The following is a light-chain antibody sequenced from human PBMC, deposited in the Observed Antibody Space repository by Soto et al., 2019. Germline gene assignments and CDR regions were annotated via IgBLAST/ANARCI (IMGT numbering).Light chain of an antibody. CDR2: EVS. CDR3: SSYAGSNQGI. J-gene: IGLJ2*01. CDR1: SSDVGGYDY. V-gene: IGLV2-8*01. Sequence: QSALTQPPSASGSPGQSVIISCTGTSSDVGGYDYVSWYQQHPGKAPKLLIYEVSKRPSGVPDRFSGSKSGNTASLTVSGLQADDEADYYCSSYAGSNQGIFGGGTKLTVL.